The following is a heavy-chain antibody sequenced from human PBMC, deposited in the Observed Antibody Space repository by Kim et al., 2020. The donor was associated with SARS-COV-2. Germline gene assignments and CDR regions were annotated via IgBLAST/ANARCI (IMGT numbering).Heavy chain of an antibody. J-gene: IGHJ4*02. CDR2: IYYSGST. CDR3: ARSKKRRDFDY. CDR1: GGSISSSSYY. Sequence: SETLSLTCTVSGGSISSSSYYWGWIRQPPGKGLEWIGSIYYSGSTYYNPSLKSRVTISVDTSKNQFSLKLSSVTAADTAVYYCARSKKRRDFDYWGQGTLVTVSS. V-gene: IGHV4-39*07.